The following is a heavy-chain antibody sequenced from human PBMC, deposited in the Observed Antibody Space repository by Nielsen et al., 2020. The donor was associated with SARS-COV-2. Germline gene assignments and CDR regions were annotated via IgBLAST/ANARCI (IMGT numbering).Heavy chain of an antibody. CDR3: ARDPYDFWSGDFDY. V-gene: IGHV3-21*01. J-gene: IGHJ4*02. CDR2: ISSSSSYI. D-gene: IGHD3-3*01. Sequence: WIRQPPGKGLEWVSSISSSSSYIYYADSVKGRFTISRDNAKNSLYLQMNSLRAEDTAVYYCARDPYDFWSGDFDYWGQGTLVTVSS.